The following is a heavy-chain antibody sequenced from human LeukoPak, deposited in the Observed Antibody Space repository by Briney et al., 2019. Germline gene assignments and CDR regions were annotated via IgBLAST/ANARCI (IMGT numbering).Heavy chain of an antibody. Sequence: GASVKVSCKASGYTFTGYYMHWVRQAPGQGLEWMGWINPNSGGTGSAQKSQGRVTITRDTSITTAYMELSRLRSDDTALHYCAREYDSSGLKAFDIWGQGTMVTVSS. CDR2: INPNSGGT. CDR1: GYTFTGYY. CDR3: AREYDSSGLKAFDI. J-gene: IGHJ3*02. V-gene: IGHV1-2*02. D-gene: IGHD3-22*01.